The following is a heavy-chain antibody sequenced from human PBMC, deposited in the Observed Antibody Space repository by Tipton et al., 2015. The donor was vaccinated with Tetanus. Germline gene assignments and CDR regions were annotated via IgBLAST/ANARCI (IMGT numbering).Heavy chain of an antibody. Sequence: SLRLSCAASGFTVSSNFMTWVRQAPGEGLEWVSIIYSGGTTYYADSVKGRFTISRDNSRNTLYLQMSSLRAEDTAVYYCAKTISNVYVAAWGQGTLVTVSS. V-gene: IGHV3-53*01. D-gene: IGHD5/OR15-5a*01. CDR1: GFTVSSNF. CDR3: AKTISNVYVAA. CDR2: IYSGGTT. J-gene: IGHJ4*02.